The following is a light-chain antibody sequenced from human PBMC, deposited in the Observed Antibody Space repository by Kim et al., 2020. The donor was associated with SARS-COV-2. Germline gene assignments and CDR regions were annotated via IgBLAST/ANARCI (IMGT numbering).Light chain of an antibody. CDR3: SSYTSSSTLWV. Sequence: QSITISCTGTSSDVGGYNYVSWYQQHPGKAPKLMIYDVSNRPSGVSNRFSGSKSGNTASLTISGLQAEDEADYDCSSYTSSSTLWVFGGGTQLTVL. CDR2: DVS. CDR1: SSDVGGYNY. J-gene: IGLJ3*02. V-gene: IGLV2-14*03.